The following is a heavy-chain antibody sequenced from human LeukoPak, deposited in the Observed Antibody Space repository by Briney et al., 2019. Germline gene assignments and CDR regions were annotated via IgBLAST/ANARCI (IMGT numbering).Heavy chain of an antibody. V-gene: IGHV3-7*01. CDR1: GFRLSTYW. D-gene: IGHD6-13*01. CDR2: IKQDGSEK. Sequence: GGSLRLSCAASGFRLSTYWMSWVRQAPGKGLEWVANIKQDGSEKCYVDSVKGRFTISRDNGKNSLYLQMNSLRAEDTAVYYCARDGKSAALDYWGQGTLVTASS. CDR3: ARDGKSAALDY. J-gene: IGHJ4*02.